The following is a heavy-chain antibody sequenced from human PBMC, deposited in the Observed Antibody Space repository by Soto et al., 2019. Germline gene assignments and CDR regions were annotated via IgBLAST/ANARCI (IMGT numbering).Heavy chain of an antibody. J-gene: IGHJ6*02. D-gene: IGHD3-10*01. Sequence: SETLSLTCAVSGGSISSSNWWSWVRQPPGKGLEWIGEIYHSGSTNYNPSLKSRVTISVDKSKNQFSLKLRSMTAADTVVYYCARVRGSYYYARDVWGQATTVTVSS. CDR2: IYHSGST. CDR3: ARVRGSYYYARDV. V-gene: IGHV4-4*02. CDR1: GGSISSSNW.